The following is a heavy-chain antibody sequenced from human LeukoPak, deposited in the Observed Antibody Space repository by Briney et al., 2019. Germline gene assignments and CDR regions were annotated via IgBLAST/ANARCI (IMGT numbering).Heavy chain of an antibody. V-gene: IGHV4-59*01. CDR2: IYYSGST. CDR1: GGSISSYY. Sequence: SETLSLTCTVSGGSISSYYWSWIRQPPGKGLEWIGYIYYSGSTNYNPSLKSRVTISVDTSKNQFSLKLSSVTAADTAVYYCARVGYYDYVWGSYREHGNNWFGPWGQGTLVTVSS. CDR3: ARVGYYDYVWGSYREHGNNWFGP. D-gene: IGHD3-16*02. J-gene: IGHJ5*02.